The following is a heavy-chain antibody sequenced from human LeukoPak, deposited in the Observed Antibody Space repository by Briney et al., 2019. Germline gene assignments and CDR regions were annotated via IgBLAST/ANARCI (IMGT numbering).Heavy chain of an antibody. CDR3: AREDPQTTVPEGMDV. D-gene: IGHD4-17*01. CDR1: GGSISSYY. J-gene: IGHJ6*02. CDR2: IYYTGTT. V-gene: IGHV4-59*01. Sequence: KASETLSLTCSVSGGSISSYYWSWIRQLPGKGLEWIGYIYYTGTTNYNPSLRSRVTISVDTSRNQFSLRLSSVTAADTAVYYCAREDPQTTVPEGMDVWGHGTTVIVSS.